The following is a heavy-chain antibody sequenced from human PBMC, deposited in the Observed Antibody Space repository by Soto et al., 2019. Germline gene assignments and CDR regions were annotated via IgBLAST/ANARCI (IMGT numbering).Heavy chain of an antibody. CDR2: IIPIFGTA. D-gene: IGHD1-26*01. CDR3: AGRLGATTIFDY. Sequence: GASVKVSCKDSGGTFSSYAISWVRQAPGQGLEWMGGIIPIFGTANYAQKFQGRVTITADESTSTAYMELSSLRSEDTAVYYCAGRLGATTIFDYWGQGTLVTVSS. CDR1: GGTFSSYA. J-gene: IGHJ4*02. V-gene: IGHV1-69*13.